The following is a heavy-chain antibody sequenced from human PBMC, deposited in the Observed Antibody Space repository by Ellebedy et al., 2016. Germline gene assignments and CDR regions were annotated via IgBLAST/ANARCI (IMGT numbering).Heavy chain of an antibody. CDR3: ARDDFYYYYMDV. Sequence: SETLSLTXAVYGGSFSGYYWSWIRQPPGKGLEWIGEINHSGSTNYNPSLKSRVTISVDTSKNQFSLKLSSVTAADTAVYYCARDDFYYYYMDVWGKGTTVTVSS. CDR2: INHSGST. J-gene: IGHJ6*03. V-gene: IGHV4-34*01. D-gene: IGHD3-3*01. CDR1: GGSFSGYY.